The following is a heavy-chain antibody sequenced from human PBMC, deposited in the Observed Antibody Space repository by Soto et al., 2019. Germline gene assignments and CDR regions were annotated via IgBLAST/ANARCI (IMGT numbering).Heavy chain of an antibody. D-gene: IGHD2-15*01. Sequence: EVQLVESGGGLVQPGGSLRLSCAASGFTFGNYWMSWVRQAPGKGLVWVSRINSDGSVSSYADSVKGRLTISRDNVKNTLYLQMDSLRVEYTAVYYCARGDCVGGTCYSLAGSFYYYMDVWGKGTTVTVFS. J-gene: IGHJ6*03. CDR1: GFTFGNYW. CDR3: ARGDCVGGTCYSLAGSFYYYMDV. V-gene: IGHV3-74*01. CDR2: INSDGSVS.